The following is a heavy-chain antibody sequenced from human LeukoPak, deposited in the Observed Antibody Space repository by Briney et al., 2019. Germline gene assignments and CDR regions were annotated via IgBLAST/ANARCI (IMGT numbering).Heavy chain of an antibody. CDR3: AALHTGTFVDY. Sequence: GGSLRLSCAASGFSFSGYGMHWVRQVPGKGLEWVAFIRYNGITKFYIDSVKGRFAISRDNSKNTLSLQMNSLRTEDTAVYYCAALHTGTFVDYWGQGTLVTVSS. J-gene: IGHJ4*02. CDR2: IRYNGITK. D-gene: IGHD4-17*01. V-gene: IGHV3-30*02. CDR1: GFSFSGYG.